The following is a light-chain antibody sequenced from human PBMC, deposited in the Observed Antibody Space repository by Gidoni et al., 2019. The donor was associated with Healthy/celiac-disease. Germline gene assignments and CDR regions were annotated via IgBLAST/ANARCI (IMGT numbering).Light chain of an antibody. J-gene: IGKJ4*01. Sequence: IAMTQSPATLAVSPGERATLSCRASQSVSSNLAWYQQKPGQAPRLLIYGASTRATGIPARFSGSGSGTEFTLTISSLQSEDFAVYYCQQYNNWPLTFGGGTKVEIK. CDR1: QSVSSN. CDR3: QQYNNWPLT. CDR2: GAS. V-gene: IGKV3-15*01.